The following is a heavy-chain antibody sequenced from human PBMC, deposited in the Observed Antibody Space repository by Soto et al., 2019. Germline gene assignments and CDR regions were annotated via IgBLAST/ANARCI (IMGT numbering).Heavy chain of an antibody. CDR1: GGSIISSSYY. D-gene: IGHD6-19*01. J-gene: IGHJ6*02. CDR2: IYYSGST. CDR3: ARHIGSGWNSYYYGMDV. V-gene: IGHV4-39*01. Sequence: SETLSLTCTVSGGSIISSSYYWGWIRQPPGKGLEWIGSIYYSGSTYYNPSLKSRVTISVDTSKNQFPLKLTSVTAADTAKYYCARHIGSGWNSYYYGMDVWGQGTTVTVSS.